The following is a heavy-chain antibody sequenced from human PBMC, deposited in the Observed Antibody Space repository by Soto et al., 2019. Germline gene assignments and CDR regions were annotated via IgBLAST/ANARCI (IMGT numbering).Heavy chain of an antibody. V-gene: IGHV3-23*01. CDR2: ISGSGGST. J-gene: IGHJ4*02. Sequence: EVQLLESGGGLVQPGGSLRLSCAASGFTFSSYAMSWVRQAPGKGLEWVSAISGSGGSTYYADSVKGRFTISRDNSKNTLYLQMNSRRAEDTAVYYCASALFYGDYGVGFDYWGQGTLVTVPS. D-gene: IGHD4-17*01. CDR3: ASALFYGDYGVGFDY. CDR1: GFTFSSYA.